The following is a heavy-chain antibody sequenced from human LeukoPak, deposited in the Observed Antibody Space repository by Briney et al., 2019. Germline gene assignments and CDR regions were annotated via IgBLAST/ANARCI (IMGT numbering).Heavy chain of an antibody. J-gene: IGHJ4*02. V-gene: IGHV3-48*03. D-gene: IGHD1-7*01. CDR1: GFTFSSHE. Sequence: PGGSLRLSCAASGFTFSSHEMDWVRQAPGKGLELVSYIGSSGDTIYCSDSVKGRFTISRDNAKNSLYLQMNSLRAEDTAVYYCASLEGTTPYWGQGTLVTVSS. CDR2: IGSSGDTI. CDR3: ASLEGTTPY.